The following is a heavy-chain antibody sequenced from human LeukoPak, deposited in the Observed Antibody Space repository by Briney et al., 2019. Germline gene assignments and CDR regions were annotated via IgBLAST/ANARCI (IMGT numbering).Heavy chain of an antibody. CDR3: VRGTGY. Sequence: GGSLRLSCSVSGFTFRTYVMLCVRQAPGKGLEYVSAISSNGDNIYYADSVKGRFTISRDNSKNTLYLQMSSLRADDTAVYYCVRGTGYWGQGTLVTVS. J-gene: IGHJ4*02. CDR2: ISSNGDNI. V-gene: IGHV3-64D*06. CDR1: GFTFRTYV.